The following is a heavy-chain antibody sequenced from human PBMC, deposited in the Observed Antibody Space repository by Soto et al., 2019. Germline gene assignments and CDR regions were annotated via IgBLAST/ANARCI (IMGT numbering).Heavy chain of an antibody. J-gene: IGHJ5*02. CDR2: INHSGST. V-gene: IGHV4-34*01. D-gene: IGHD3-10*01. Sequence: PSETLSLTCAFYGGSFSGYYWSCIRHPPGKWLEWIGEINHSGSTNYNPSLKSRVTISVDTSKNQFSLKLSSVTAADTAVYYCARSGVLIWFGYWFEPWGQGTLVTVSS. CDR1: GGSFSGYY. CDR3: ARSGVLIWFGYWFEP.